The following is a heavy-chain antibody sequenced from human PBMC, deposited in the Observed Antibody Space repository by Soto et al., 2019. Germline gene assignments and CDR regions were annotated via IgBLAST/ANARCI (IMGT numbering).Heavy chain of an antibody. Sequence: GASVNGSCKSSGGTFSSYAISWVRQSPGQGLEWMGGIIPIFGTANYAQKFQGRVTITADESTSTAYMELSSLRSEDTAVYYCAIGHYGDYDYYYYGMDVWGQGTTVTVSS. CDR1: GGTFSSYA. J-gene: IGHJ6*02. V-gene: IGHV1-69*13. CDR2: IIPIFGTA. D-gene: IGHD4-17*01. CDR3: AIGHYGDYDYYYYGMDV.